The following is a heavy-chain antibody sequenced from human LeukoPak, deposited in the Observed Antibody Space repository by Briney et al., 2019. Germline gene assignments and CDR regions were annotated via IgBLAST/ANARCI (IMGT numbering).Heavy chain of an antibody. CDR3: AKDNFDWSDHFDY. CDR1: GFTFSSYA. D-gene: IGHD3-9*01. J-gene: IGHJ4*02. V-gene: IGHV3-23*01. CDR2: ISGSGGST. Sequence: GGSLRLSCAASGFTFSSYAMSWVRQAPGKGLEWVSAISGSGGSTYYADSVKGRFTISRDNSKNTLYLQMNSLSAEDTAVYYCAKDNFDWSDHFDYWGQGTLVTVSS.